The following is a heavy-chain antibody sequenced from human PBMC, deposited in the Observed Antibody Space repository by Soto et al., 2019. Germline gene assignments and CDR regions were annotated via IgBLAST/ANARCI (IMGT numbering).Heavy chain of an antibody. J-gene: IGHJ4*02. D-gene: IGHD2-2*01. Sequence: LRLSCAASGFTFHESSMRWVRQAPGKGLEWVSSITWNSGSIIYADSVKGRFTISRDNGKKSLYLQMQSLRPEDTALYYCASGLTTSPHYWGQGSLVTVSS. CDR1: GFTFHESS. CDR3: ASGLTTSPHY. CDR2: ITWNSGSI. V-gene: IGHV3-9*01.